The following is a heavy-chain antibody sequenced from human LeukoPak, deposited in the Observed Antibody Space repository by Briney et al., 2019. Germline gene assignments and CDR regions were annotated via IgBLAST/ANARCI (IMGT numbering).Heavy chain of an antibody. D-gene: IGHD4-23*01. CDR1: GFTFSSYA. J-gene: IGHJ3*02. Sequence: GGSLRLSCAASGFTFSSYAMHWVRQAPGKGLEYVSAISSNGGSTYYANSVKGRFTISRDNSKNTLYLQMGSLRAEDMAVYYCARQRNFLRWHDAFDIRGQGTMVTVSS. V-gene: IGHV3-64*01. CDR2: ISSNGGST. CDR3: ARQRNFLRWHDAFDI.